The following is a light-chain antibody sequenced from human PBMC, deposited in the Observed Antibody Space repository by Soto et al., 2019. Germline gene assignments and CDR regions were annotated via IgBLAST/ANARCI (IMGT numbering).Light chain of an antibody. J-gene: IGLJ2*01. V-gene: IGLV1-40*01. CDR1: SSNIGAGYD. Sequence: QSVPTQPPSVSGAPGQRVTISCTGSSSNIGAGYDVHWYQQLPGTAPKLLIYGNSNRPSGVPDRFSGSKSGTSASLAITGLQAEDEADYYCQSYDSGLGVFGGGTKLTVL. CDR3: QSYDSGLGV. CDR2: GNS.